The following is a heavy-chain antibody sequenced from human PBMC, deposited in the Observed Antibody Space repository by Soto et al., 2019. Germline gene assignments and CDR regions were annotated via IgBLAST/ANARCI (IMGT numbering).Heavy chain of an antibody. CDR1: GYTLTELS. D-gene: IGHD3-10*01. CDR3: ARFRRDNSGSYWDPAFDI. J-gene: IGHJ3*02. Sequence: ASVKVSCKVSGYTLTELSMHWVRQAPGKGLEWMGGFDPEDGETNYAQKFQGGVTMPGDTSTDTAYMELSSLRSEDTAVYYCARFRRDNSGSYWDPAFDIWGQGTMVTVSS. V-gene: IGHV1-24*01. CDR2: FDPEDGET.